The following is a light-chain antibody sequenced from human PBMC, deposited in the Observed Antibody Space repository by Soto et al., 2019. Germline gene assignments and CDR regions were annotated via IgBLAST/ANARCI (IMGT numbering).Light chain of an antibody. V-gene: IGKV1-39*01. Sequence: DIQMTQSPSSQSASVGDRVIITCRASQSIRKYLNWYQHKPGKVPTLLIYAASSLQSGVPSRFSGSGSGTEFTLTITSLQPEDFATYYCQQSGDTPPWTFGQGTRLEIK. CDR1: QSIRKY. CDR3: QQSGDTPPWT. J-gene: IGKJ5*01. CDR2: AAS.